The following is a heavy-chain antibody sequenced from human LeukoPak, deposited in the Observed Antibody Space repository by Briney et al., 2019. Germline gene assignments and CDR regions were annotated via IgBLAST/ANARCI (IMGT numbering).Heavy chain of an antibody. V-gene: IGHV1-2*02. Sequence: ASVKVSCKVSGYTLTELSMHWVRQAPGQGLEWMGWVNPNSGGSNYAQKFQGRVTMTRDTSISTAYMELSRLRSDDTAVYYCASRRDSSAYPRDAFDIWGQGTMVTVSS. CDR3: ASRRDSSAYPRDAFDI. CDR1: GYTLTELS. CDR2: VNPNSGGS. D-gene: IGHD3-22*01. J-gene: IGHJ3*02.